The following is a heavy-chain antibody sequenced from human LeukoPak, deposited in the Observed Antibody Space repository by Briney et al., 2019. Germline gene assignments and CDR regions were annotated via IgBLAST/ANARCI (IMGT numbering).Heavy chain of an antibody. CDR1: GYSFTSYW. CDR2: IYPGDSDT. J-gene: IGHJ3*02. CDR3: ARTPVAGESSGWSDAFDI. V-gene: IGHV5-51*01. Sequence: GESLKISCKGSGYSFTSYWIGWVRQMPGKGLEWMGIIYPGDSDTRYSPSFQGQVTISADKSISTAYLQWSSLKASDTAMYYRARTPVAGESSGWSDAFDIWGQGTMVTVSS. D-gene: IGHD6-19*01.